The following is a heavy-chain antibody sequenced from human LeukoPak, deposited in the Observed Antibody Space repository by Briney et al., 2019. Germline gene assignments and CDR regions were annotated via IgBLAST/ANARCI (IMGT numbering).Heavy chain of an antibody. CDR2: ISGSGDST. D-gene: IGHD3-10*01. Sequence: GGSLRLSCAVSGFIFSNYAMNWVRQAPGKGLEWVSAISGSGDSTYYADSVKGRFTISRDNSKNTLSLQMNSLRAEDTAVYYCAKDHDYYASGPIWGQGTMATVSS. CDR1: GFIFSNYA. V-gene: IGHV3-23*01. CDR3: AKDHDYYASGPI. J-gene: IGHJ3*02.